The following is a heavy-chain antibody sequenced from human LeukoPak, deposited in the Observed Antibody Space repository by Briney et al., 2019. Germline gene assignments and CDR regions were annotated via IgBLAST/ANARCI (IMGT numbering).Heavy chain of an antibody. CDR3: ARLGGYSYGYGY. D-gene: IGHD5-18*01. J-gene: IGHJ4*02. CDR2: IYSGGST. CDR1: GFTFSSYA. V-gene: IGHV3-53*01. Sequence: GGSLRLSCAASGFTFSSYAMSWVRQAPGQGLEWVSVIYSGGSTYYADSVKGRFTISRDNSKNTLYLQMNSLRAEDTAVYYCARLGGYSYGYGYWGQGTLVTVSS.